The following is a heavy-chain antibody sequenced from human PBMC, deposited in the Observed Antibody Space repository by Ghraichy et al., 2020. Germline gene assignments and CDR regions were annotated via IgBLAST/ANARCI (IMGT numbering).Heavy chain of an antibody. CDR2: ISSSSSYI. Sequence: GGSLRLSCAASGFTFSSYSMNWVRPAPGKGLEWVSSISSSSSYIYYADSVKGRFTISRDNAKNSLYLQMNSLRAEDTAVYYCARQRITMVRGPLPPDYWGQGTLVTVSS. CDR1: GFTFSSYS. V-gene: IGHV3-21*01. CDR3: ARQRITMVRGPLPPDY. D-gene: IGHD3-10*01. J-gene: IGHJ4*02.